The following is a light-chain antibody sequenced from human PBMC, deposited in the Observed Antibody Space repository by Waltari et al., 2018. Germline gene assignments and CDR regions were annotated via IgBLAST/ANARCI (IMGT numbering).Light chain of an antibody. Sequence: IVLPQSPGHLLLFPGETATLSCRASHSVRRSSAWYQQKPGQAPQQLIYGASTRATGIPDSFTGSGAGTDFSLTISSLEPEDFAIYFGQHYVRLPATFGQGTKVEIK. CDR3: QHYVRLPAT. J-gene: IGKJ1*01. CDR1: HSVRRSS. V-gene: IGKV3-20*01. CDR2: GAS.